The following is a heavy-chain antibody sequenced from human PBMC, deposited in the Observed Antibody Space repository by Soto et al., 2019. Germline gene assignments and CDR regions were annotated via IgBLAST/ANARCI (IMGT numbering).Heavy chain of an antibody. Sequence: EVQLVESGGGLVQPGGSLKLSCAASGFTFSDSAMHWVRQASGKGLEWVSRIRGKVNSYATAYAASLKGRFTISRDDSMNKAYLQMNSLKTEDTAVYYCTRRRDWTAMDPLDYWGQGTLVTVSS. D-gene: IGHD5-18*01. CDR2: IRGKVNSYAT. J-gene: IGHJ4*02. CDR1: GFTFSDSA. V-gene: IGHV3-73*02. CDR3: TRRRDWTAMDPLDY.